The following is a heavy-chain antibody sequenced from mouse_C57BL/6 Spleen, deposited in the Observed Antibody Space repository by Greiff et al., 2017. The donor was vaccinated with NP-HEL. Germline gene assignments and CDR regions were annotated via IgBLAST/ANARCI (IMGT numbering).Heavy chain of an antibody. V-gene: IGHV1-61*01. D-gene: IGHD2-3*01. J-gene: IGHJ3*01. CDR2: IYPSDSET. CDR3: ARSGLLLFAY. CDR1: GYTFPSYW. Sequence: QVQLQQPGAELVRPGSSVKLSCKASGYTFPSYWMDWVKQRPGQGLEWIGNIYPSDSETHYNQKFKDKATLTVDKSSSTAYMQLSSLTSEDSAVYYCARSGLLLFAYWGQGTLVTVSA.